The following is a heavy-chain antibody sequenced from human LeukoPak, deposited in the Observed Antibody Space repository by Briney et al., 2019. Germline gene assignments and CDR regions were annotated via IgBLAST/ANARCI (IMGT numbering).Heavy chain of an antibody. CDR3: ARLPLDILTGTGMDV. D-gene: IGHD3-9*01. V-gene: IGHV4-34*01. J-gene: IGHJ6*04. CDR2: INHSGST. Sequence: SETLSLTCAVYGGSFSGYYWSWIRQPPGKGLEWIGEINHSGSTNYNPSLKSRVTISVDTSKNQFSLKLSSVTAADTAVYYCARLPLDILTGTGMDVWGKGTTVTISS. CDR1: GGSFSGYY.